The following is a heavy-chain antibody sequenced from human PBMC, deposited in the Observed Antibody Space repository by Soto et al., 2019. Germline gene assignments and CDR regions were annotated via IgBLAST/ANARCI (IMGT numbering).Heavy chain of an antibody. CDR1: GFTFSSYW. D-gene: IGHD3-3*01. CDR2: IKQDGSEK. J-gene: IGHJ6*02. CDR3: ARANNFLSGYPNLDYYGMDV. V-gene: IGHV3-7*05. Sequence: GGSLRLSCAASGFTFSSYWMSWVRQAPGKGLEWVANIKQDGSEKYYVDSVKGRFTISRDNAKNSLYLQMNSLRAEDTAVYYCARANNFLSGYPNLDYYGMDVWGQGTKVTVSS.